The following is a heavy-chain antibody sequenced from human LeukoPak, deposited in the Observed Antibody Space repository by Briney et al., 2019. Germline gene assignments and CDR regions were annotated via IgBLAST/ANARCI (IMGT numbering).Heavy chain of an antibody. D-gene: IGHD3-9*01. CDR1: GGTFSSYA. Sequence: ASVKVSCKASGGTFSSYAISWVRQAPGQGLEWMGGIIPIFGTANYAQKFQGRVTITADESTSTAYMELSSLRSEDTAVYYCASRHPNYDILTGYYENYYYYYMDVWGKGTTVTISS. CDR3: ASRHPNYDILTGYYENYYYYYMDV. V-gene: IGHV1-69*13. J-gene: IGHJ6*03. CDR2: IIPIFGTA.